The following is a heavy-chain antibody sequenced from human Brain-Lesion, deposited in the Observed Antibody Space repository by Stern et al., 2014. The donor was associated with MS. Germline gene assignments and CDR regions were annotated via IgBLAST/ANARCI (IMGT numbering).Heavy chain of an antibody. J-gene: IGHJ6*02. V-gene: IGHV1-2*02. CDR3: ARDQRGITIFGVVTDYYYLGMDV. Sequence: VHLVESGAEVKKPGASVKVSCKTSGYIFTGYYIHWVRQAPGKGLEWMAWINPNPGGTKYAQKFQGRVTMSRDTSISTAYVELSSLTSDDTAVYYCARDQRGITIFGVVTDYYYLGMDVWGQGTTVTVSS. D-gene: IGHD3-3*01. CDR2: INPNPGGT. CDR1: GYIFTGYY.